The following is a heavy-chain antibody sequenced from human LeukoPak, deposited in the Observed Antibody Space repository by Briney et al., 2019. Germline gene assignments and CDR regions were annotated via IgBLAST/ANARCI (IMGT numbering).Heavy chain of an antibody. J-gene: IGHJ4*02. Sequence: PSETLSLTCAVSGYSISSGYYWGWIRQPPGKGLEWIGYIYYSGSTNYNPSLKSRVTISVDTSKNQFSLKLSSVTAADTAVYYCAREGGNFYFDYWGQGTLVTVSS. CDR1: GYSISSGYY. V-gene: IGHV4-38-2*02. D-gene: IGHD4-23*01. CDR3: AREGGNFYFDY. CDR2: IYYSGST.